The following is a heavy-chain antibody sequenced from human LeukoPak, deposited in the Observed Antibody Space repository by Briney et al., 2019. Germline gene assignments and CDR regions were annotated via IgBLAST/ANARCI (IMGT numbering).Heavy chain of an antibody. J-gene: IGHJ4*02. CDR1: GFTFSSYS. D-gene: IGHD6-13*01. CDR3: ARDKLLYSSSWAVFDY. Sequence: GGSLRLSCAASGFTFSSYSMNWVRQAPGKGLEWVSYISSSSSTIYYADSVKGRFTISRDNAKNSLYLQMNSLRAEDTAVYYCARDKLLYSSSWAVFDYWGRGTLVTVSS. V-gene: IGHV3-48*04. CDR2: ISSSSSTI.